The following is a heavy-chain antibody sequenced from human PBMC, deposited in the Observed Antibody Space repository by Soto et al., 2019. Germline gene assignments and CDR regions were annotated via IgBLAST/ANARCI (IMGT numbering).Heavy chain of an antibody. V-gene: IGHV1-69*06. CDR3: ARIKTIYYGSGSYSYYYYGMDV. Sequence: ASVKVSCKASGGTFSSYAISWVRQAPGQGHEWMGGIIPIFGTANYAQKFQGRVTITADKSTSTAYMELSSLRSEDTAVYYCARIKTIYYGSGSYSYYYYGMDVWGQGTTVTVSS. D-gene: IGHD3-10*01. CDR1: GGTFSSYA. J-gene: IGHJ6*02. CDR2: IIPIFGTA.